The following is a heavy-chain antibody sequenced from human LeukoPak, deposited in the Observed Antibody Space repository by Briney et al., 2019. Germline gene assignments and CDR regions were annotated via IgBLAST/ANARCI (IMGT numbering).Heavy chain of an antibody. CDR1: GFTLSSYW. CDR3: ARYSGSPHWYFDY. J-gene: IGHJ4*02. CDR2: INEDGSEK. D-gene: IGHD1-26*01. Sequence: PGGSLRLSCAASGFTLSSYWMSWVRQAPGKGLEWVGNINEDGSEKYYVDSVKGRFTISRHNAKNSLYLQMNSLRAEDTAVYYCARYSGSPHWYFDYWGQGTLVTVSS. V-gene: IGHV3-7*05.